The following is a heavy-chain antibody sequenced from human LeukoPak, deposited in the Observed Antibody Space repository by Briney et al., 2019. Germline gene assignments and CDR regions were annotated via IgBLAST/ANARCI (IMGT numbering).Heavy chain of an antibody. V-gene: IGHV3-43*02. CDR3: AKDRRTYYYYYMDV. J-gene: IGHJ6*03. CDR2: ISGDGGST. Sequence: GGSLRLSCAASGCTFDDYAMHWVRQAPGKGLEWVSLISGDGGSTYYADSVRGRFTISRDNSKNSLYLQMTSLRTEDTALYYCAKDRRTYYYYYMDVWGKGTTVTVSS. D-gene: IGHD1-7*01. CDR1: GCTFDDYA.